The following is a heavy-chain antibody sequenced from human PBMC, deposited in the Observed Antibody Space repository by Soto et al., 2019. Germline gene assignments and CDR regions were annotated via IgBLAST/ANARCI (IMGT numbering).Heavy chain of an antibody. CDR3: AHSRWPPGWFDP. Sequence: QITLKESGPTLVKPTQTLTLTCTFSGFSLSTSGVGVGWIRQPPGKALEWLALIYWDDDKRYSPSLSSRLTITKDTYKHQVVLKVTDMDPVDTATYYCAHSRWPPGWFDPWGQGTLVTVSS. CDR1: GFSLSTSGVG. CDR2: IYWDDDK. V-gene: IGHV2-5*02. J-gene: IGHJ5*02. D-gene: IGHD2-15*01.